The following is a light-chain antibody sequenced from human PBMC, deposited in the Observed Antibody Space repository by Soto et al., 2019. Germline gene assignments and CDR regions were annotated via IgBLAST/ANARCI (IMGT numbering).Light chain of an antibody. CDR2: GAS. CDR3: QHYTNWPLT. V-gene: IGKV3-15*01. J-gene: IGKJ4*01. CDR1: HSVSSR. Sequence: EIVMTQSPATLSVSPGERVTLSCRVSHSVSSRLAWYQEKPGQAPRLLIYGASTRATGLPARFSGSGSGTEFTLTISSLQSEDFAVYYCQHYTNWPLTFGGGTKVEIK.